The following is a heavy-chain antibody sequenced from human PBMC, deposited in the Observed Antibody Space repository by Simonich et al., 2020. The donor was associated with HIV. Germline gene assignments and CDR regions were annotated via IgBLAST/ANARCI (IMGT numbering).Heavy chain of an antibody. CDR1: GYSISSGYY. CDR2: IYPSGST. V-gene: IGHV4-38-2*01. Sequence: QVQLQESGPGLVKPSETLSLTCAVSGYSISSGYYWGWILQPQGKGLVWIGSIYPSGSTYYNPSHKSRVTISVDTSKNQFSLKMRSVTAADTAVYYCARSGYSSSWSHWYFDLWGRGTLVTVSS. CDR3: ARSGYSSSWSHWYFDL. D-gene: IGHD6-13*01. J-gene: IGHJ2*01.